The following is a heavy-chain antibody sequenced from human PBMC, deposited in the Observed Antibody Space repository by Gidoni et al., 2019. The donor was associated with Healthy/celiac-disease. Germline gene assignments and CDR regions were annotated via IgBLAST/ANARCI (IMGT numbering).Heavy chain of an antibody. V-gene: IGHV4-34*01. Sequence: QVQLQQWGAGLLKPSETLSLTCAVYAGSFSGYYWSWIRQPPGKGLEWIGEINHSGSTNYNPSLKSRVTISVDTSKNQFSLKLSSVTAADTAVYYCARGRHFNHYCSSTSCANWFDPWGQGTLVTVSS. CDR3: ARGRHFNHYCSSTSCANWFDP. D-gene: IGHD2-2*01. CDR1: AGSFSGYY. CDR2: INHSGST. J-gene: IGHJ5*02.